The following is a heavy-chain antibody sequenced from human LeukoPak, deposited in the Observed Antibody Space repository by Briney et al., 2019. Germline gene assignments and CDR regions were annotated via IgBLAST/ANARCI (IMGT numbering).Heavy chain of an antibody. CDR1: GYTFTSYD. CDR2: MNPNSGNT. Sequence: ASVKVSCEASGYTFTSYDINWVRQATGQGLEWMGWMNPNSGNTGYAQKFQGRVTMTRNTSISTAYMELSSLGSEDTAVYYCARGRDYYGSGSPNDAFDIWGQGTMVTVSS. CDR3: ARGRDYYGSGSPNDAFDI. V-gene: IGHV1-8*01. J-gene: IGHJ3*02. D-gene: IGHD3-10*01.